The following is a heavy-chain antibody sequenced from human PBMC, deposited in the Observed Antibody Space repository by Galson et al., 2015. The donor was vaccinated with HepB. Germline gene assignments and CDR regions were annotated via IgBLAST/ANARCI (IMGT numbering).Heavy chain of an antibody. Sequence: SVKVSCKAPGGTFSSYTISWVRQAPGQGLEWMGGIIPMFDTANYAQKFQGRVTITADESTRTAYMELSSLTSEDTAVYYCARDLDGAAMGYYLDYWGQGTLVTVSS. CDR3: ARDLDGAAMGYYLDY. CDR2: IIPMFDTA. J-gene: IGHJ4*02. V-gene: IGHV1-69*13. CDR1: GGTFSSYT. D-gene: IGHD2-2*01.